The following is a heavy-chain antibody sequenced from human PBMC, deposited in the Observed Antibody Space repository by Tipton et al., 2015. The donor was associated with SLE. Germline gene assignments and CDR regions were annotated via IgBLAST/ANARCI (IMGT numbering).Heavy chain of an antibody. Sequence: TLSLTCTVSGVSMRSESYHWSWIRQPAGKGLEWIGHIYRSGSTNYNPSLRSRVTMSVDTSKNQFSLNLSSVTAADTAVYYCARFPTYHFDLWGQGTLVTVSS. CDR1: GVSMRSESYH. D-gene: IGHD2-2*01. J-gene: IGHJ4*02. CDR2: IYRSGST. V-gene: IGHV4-61*09. CDR3: ARFPTYHFDL.